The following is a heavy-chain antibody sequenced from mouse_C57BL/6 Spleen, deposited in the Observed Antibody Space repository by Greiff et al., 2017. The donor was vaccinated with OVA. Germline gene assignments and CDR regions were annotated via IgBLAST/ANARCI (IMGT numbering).Heavy chain of an antibody. J-gene: IGHJ2*01. CDR1: GYSFTSYY. V-gene: IGHV1-66*01. CDR3: ARTAPNWDFFDY. Sequence: VQLQQSGPELVKPGASVKISCKASGYSFTSYYIHWVKQRPGQGLEWIGWIYPGSGNTKYNEKFKGKATLTADTSSSTAYMQLSSLTSEDSAVYCCARTAPNWDFFDYWGQGTTLTVSS. D-gene: IGHD4-1*01. CDR2: IYPGSGNT.